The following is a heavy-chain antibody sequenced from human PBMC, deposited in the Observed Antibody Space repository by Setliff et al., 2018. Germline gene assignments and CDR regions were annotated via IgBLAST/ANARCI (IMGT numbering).Heavy chain of an antibody. CDR2: IYYSGST. D-gene: IGHD1-1*01. CDR1: GGSISSGGYY. Sequence: KTSETLSLTCTVSGGSISSGGYYWSWIRQHPGKGLEWIGYIYYSGSTYYNPSLKSRVTISVDTSKNQFSLKLSSVTAADTAVYYCATLRTSTHFDYWGQGTLVTVSS. J-gene: IGHJ4*02. V-gene: IGHV4-31*03. CDR3: ATLRTSTHFDY.